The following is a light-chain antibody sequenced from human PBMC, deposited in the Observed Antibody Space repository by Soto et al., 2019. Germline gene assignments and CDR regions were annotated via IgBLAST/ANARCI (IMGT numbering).Light chain of an antibody. V-gene: IGKV3-20*01. CDR1: QSVNSNF. CDR3: QQYGTSPWT. CDR2: GAS. J-gene: IGKJ1*01. Sequence: EIVLTQSPGTLSLSPGDRATLSCRASQSVNSNFLAWYQQKPGQAPRLLIYGASSRATGIPDTFSGSGSGTDFTLTISRLDPGDFAVSYCQQYGTSPWTVGQGTKVDIK.